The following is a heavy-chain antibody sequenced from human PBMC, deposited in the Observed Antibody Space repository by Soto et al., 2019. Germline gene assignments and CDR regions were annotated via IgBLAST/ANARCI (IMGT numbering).Heavy chain of an antibody. Sequence: PSETLSLTCAVYGGSFSGYYWSWIRQPPGKGLEWIGEINLNGGTTYSPSLKSRVTISVDTSKIQFSLKLTSVTAADTAVYYCARVPFGLVIRYYFDYWGQGTLVTVSS. V-gene: IGHV4-34*01. CDR3: ARVPFGLVIRYYFDY. J-gene: IGHJ4*02. CDR1: GGSFSGYY. D-gene: IGHD3-9*01. CDR2: INLNGGT.